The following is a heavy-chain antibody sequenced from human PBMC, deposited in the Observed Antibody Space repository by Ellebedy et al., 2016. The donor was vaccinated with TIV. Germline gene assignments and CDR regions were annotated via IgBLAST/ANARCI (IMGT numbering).Heavy chain of an antibody. Sequence: AASVKVSCKASGYTFSSYGIRWVRQAPGQGLEWMGWNSPYNGNTNYAQKLHGRVTMTTDTSTSTAYMELRSLRSDDTAVYYCARVSSLRESGSDWGRHWGKGTLVTVSS. J-gene: IGHJ4*02. CDR2: NSPYNGNT. CDR1: GYTFSSYG. D-gene: IGHD1-26*01. V-gene: IGHV1-18*01. CDR3: ARVSSLRESGSDWGRH.